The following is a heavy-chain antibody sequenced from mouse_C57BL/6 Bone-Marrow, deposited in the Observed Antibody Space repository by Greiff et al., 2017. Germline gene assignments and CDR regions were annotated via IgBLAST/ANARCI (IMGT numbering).Heavy chain of an antibody. D-gene: IGHD1-1*01. CDR3: ASYGSSPAWFAY. CDR1: GFSLTSYG. V-gene: IGHV2-2*01. J-gene: IGHJ3*01. CDR2: IWSGGST. Sequence: VQLQQSGPGLVQPSQSLSITCTVSGFSLTSYGVHWVRQSPGKGLEWLGVIWSGGSTDYNAAFISRLSISKDNSKSQVFFKMKSLQADDTAIYYCASYGSSPAWFAYWGQGTLVTVSA.